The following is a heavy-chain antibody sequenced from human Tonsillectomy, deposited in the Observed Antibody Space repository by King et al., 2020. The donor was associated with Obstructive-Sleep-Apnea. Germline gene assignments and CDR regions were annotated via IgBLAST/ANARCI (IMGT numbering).Heavy chain of an antibody. J-gene: IGHJ3*02. CDR1: GYSFTSYW. Sequence: QLVQSGAEVKKPGESLRISFKGSGYSFTSYWISWVRQMPGKGLEWMGRIDPSDSYTNYSPSFQGHFTISADKSISTAYLQWRSLKASDTAMYYCARETSEAFDSWGQGTMVTVSS. CDR3: ARETSEAFDS. CDR2: IDPSDSYT. V-gene: IGHV5-10-1*01.